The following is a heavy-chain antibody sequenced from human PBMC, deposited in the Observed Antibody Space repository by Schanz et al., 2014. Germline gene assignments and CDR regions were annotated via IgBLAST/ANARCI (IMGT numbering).Heavy chain of an antibody. V-gene: IGHV3-11*06. CDR2: ISSGSSYA. D-gene: IGHD3-9*01. CDR1: GFTFSKYW. Sequence: VQLVESGGGLVQPGGSLRLSCGGSGFTFSKYWMSWVRQAPGKGLEWVSDISSGSSYANYADSVKGRFTISRDNAKNTLYLQMNSLRAEDTAVYYCAKAEYDILTDSYSRLDPWGQGTLVTVSS. J-gene: IGHJ5*02. CDR3: AKAEYDILTDSYSRLDP.